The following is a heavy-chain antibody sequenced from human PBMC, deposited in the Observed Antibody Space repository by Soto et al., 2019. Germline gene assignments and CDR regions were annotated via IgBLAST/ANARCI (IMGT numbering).Heavy chain of an antibody. J-gene: IGHJ6*02. Sequence: QVQLVQSGAEMKEPGSSVKVSCKTSGGTFSSSAISWLRQAPGQGLEWMGGIIPLFRTPDYAQKFQGRVTXAXDQXTSRGYMELSSLISEDTAVYYCARDNDRLQLGGNSYYILDVWGQGTTITVSS. V-gene: IGHV1-69*05. CDR2: IIPLFRTP. D-gene: IGHD4-4*01. CDR3: ARDNDRLQLGGNSYYILDV. CDR1: GGTFSSSA.